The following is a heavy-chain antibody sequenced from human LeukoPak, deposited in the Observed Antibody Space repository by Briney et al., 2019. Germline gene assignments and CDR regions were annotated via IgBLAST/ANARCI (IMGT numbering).Heavy chain of an antibody. CDR1: GYTFTGYY. D-gene: IGHD4-23*01. CDR2: INPNSGGT. J-gene: IGHJ4*02. V-gene: IGHV1-2*02. CDR3: ARDRAFMTTVVTFDY. Sequence: ASVKVSCKASGYTFTGYYMHWVRQAPGQGLEWMGWINPNSGGTNYAQKFQGRVTMTRDTSISTAYMELSRLSSDDTAVYYCARDRAFMTTVVTFDYWGQGTLVTVSS.